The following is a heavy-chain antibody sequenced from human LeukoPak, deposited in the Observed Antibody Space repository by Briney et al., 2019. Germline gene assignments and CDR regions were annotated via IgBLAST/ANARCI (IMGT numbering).Heavy chain of an antibody. CDR2: ISGSGGST. CDR3: AKATSHCSGGSCYSSSDY. V-gene: IGHV3-23*01. Sequence: PGGSLRLSCVTSEFTFSGYAMSWVRQVPGKGLEWVSVISGSGGSTYYADSVKGRFTISRDSSKNTLYLQMSSLRAEDTAVYYCAKATSHCSGGSCYSSSDYWGQGTLVTVSS. CDR1: EFTFSGYA. J-gene: IGHJ4*02. D-gene: IGHD2-15*01.